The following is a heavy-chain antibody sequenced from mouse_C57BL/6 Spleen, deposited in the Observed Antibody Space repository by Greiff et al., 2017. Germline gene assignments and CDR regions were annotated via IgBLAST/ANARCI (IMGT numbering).Heavy chain of an antibody. CDR3: ARDYRSYFDD. J-gene: IGHJ2*01. D-gene: IGHD2-1*01. V-gene: IGHV1-9*01. CDR1: GYTFTGYW. CDR2: ILPGGGTT. Sequence: QVQLQQSGAELMKPGASVTLSCKATGYTFTGYWIEWVQQRPGHGLEWIGEILPGGGTTNYTAQYKGMATFTADTYSNTAVMQHSSMTTEDAAVYYCARDYRSYFDDWGQGTTVTVSS.